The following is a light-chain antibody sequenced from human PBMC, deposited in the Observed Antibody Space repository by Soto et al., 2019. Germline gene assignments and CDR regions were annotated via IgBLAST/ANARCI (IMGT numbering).Light chain of an antibody. Sequence: EIVLTQSPGTLSLSPGERATLSFRASQSVSSSHLAWDQQKPGQAPRLLIYGASSRSTSIPDRFSGSRSGTDFTLTISRLEPEDFAVYYCQQHYTTPLTFGPGTNVVIK. CDR3: QQHYTTPLT. V-gene: IGKV3-20*01. J-gene: IGKJ3*01. CDR2: GAS. CDR1: QSVSSSH.